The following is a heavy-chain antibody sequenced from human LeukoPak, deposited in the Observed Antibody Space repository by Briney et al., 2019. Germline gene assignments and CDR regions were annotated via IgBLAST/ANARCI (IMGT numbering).Heavy chain of an antibody. V-gene: IGHV3-7*01. CDR1: GFSFSNYW. CDR2: IKEDGSQK. CDR3: VRDESAVPTFRFDY. J-gene: IGHJ4*01. D-gene: IGHD4-17*01. Sequence: PGGSLRLSCVVSGFSFSNYWMSWVRQAPGKGLEWVGHIKEDGSQKNYVGSVKGRFTISRDNAKNSLYLEMNSLRAEDTAVYYCVRDESAVPTFRFDYWGHGTLVAVSS.